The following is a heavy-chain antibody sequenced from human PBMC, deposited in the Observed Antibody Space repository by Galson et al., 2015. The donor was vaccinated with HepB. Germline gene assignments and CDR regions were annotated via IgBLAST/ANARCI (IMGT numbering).Heavy chain of an antibody. V-gene: IGHV3-30*04. CDR1: GFTFSSYA. D-gene: IGHD3-9*01. CDR2: ISYDGSNK. CDR3: AREFLYYDILTGYFGDDY. Sequence: SLRLSCAASGFTFSSYAMHWVRQAPGKGLEWVAVISYDGSNKYYADSVKGRFTISRDNSKNTLYLQMNSLRAEDTAVYYCAREFLYYDILTGYFGDDYWGQGTLVTVSS. J-gene: IGHJ4*02.